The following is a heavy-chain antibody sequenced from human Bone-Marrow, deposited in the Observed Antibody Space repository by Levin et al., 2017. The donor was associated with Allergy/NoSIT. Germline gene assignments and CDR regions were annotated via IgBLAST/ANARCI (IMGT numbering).Heavy chain of an antibody. CDR1: GYTFTGYY. CDR3: ARGREVATLYYYYYMDG. J-gene: IGHJ6*03. Sequence: GESLKISCKASGYTFTGYYMHWVRQAPGQGLEWMGWINPNSGGTNYAQKFQGRVTMTRDTSISTAYMELSRLRSDDTAVYYCARGREVATLYYYYYMDGWGKGTTVTVSS. CDR2: INPNSGGT. V-gene: IGHV1-2*02. D-gene: IGHD5-12*01.